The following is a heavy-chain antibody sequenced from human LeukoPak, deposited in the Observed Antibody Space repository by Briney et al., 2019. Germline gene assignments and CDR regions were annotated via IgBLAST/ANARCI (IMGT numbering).Heavy chain of an antibody. CDR1: GCSRSTSGEG. D-gene: IGHD3-10*01. V-gene: IGHV2-5*01. Sequence: SAPTLAKTTQTHTLTCTFFGCSRSTSGEGVGWIRQPPGKALERLAFNYGNDDKSYSPSLKSKLTISKDTSKNQMVLIVTNMEPVDTATYYCTHSAPSYYYGSGSGFWFDPWGQGTLVTVSS. J-gene: IGHJ5*02. CDR2: NYGNDDK. CDR3: THSAPSYYYGSGSGFWFDP.